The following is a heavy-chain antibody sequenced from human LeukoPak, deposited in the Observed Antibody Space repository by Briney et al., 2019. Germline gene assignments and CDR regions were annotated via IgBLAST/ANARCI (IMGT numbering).Heavy chain of an antibody. J-gene: IGHJ4*02. Sequence: GGSLRLSCAASGFTFSSYGMHRVRQAPGKGLEWVAVIWYDGSNKYYADSVKGRFTISRDNSKNTLYLQMNSLRAEDTAVYYCAREASYYDILIGYYEALYYFDYWGQGTLVTVSS. V-gene: IGHV3-33*01. CDR1: GFTFSSYG. CDR2: IWYDGSNK. D-gene: IGHD3-9*01. CDR3: AREASYYDILIGYYEALYYFDY.